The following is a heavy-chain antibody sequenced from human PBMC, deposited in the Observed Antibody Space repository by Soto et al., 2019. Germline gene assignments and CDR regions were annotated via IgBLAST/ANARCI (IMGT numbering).Heavy chain of an antibody. CDR3: ARVNPLGYCSGGSCYPTYYFDY. CDR1: GGSISSGGYY. J-gene: IGHJ4*02. CDR2: IYYSGST. V-gene: IGHV4-31*03. Sequence: SEILSLTCTVSGGSISSGGYYWSWIRQHPGKGLEWIGYIYYSGSTYYNPSLKSRVTISVDTSKNQFSLKLSSVTAADTAVYYCARVNPLGYCSGGSCYPTYYFDYWGQGTLVTVSS. D-gene: IGHD2-15*01.